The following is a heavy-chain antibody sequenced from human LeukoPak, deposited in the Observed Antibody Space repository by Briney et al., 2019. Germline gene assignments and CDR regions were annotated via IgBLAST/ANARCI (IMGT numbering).Heavy chain of an antibody. Sequence: ASVKVSCKASGYTFTSYGISWVRQAPGKGLEWMGWISGYNGNTNYAQKLQGRVTMTTDTSTSTVYMELRSLRSDDTAVYYFARDLTMGYSSGRYSWGTGSSNDYWGQGTLVTVSS. CDR1: GYTFTSYG. CDR2: ISGYNGNT. D-gene: IGHD6-19*01. CDR3: ARDLTMGYSSGRYSWGTGSSNDY. V-gene: IGHV1-18*01. J-gene: IGHJ4*02.